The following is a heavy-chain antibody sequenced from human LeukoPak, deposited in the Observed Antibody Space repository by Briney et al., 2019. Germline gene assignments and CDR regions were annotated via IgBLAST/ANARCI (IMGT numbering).Heavy chain of an antibody. CDR2: INPNNGGT. CDR1: GYTFTGYY. Sequence: ASVKVSCKASGYTFTGYYMHWVRQAPGQGHEWMGWINPNNGGTNYAQKFQGWVTMTRDTSISTAYMELSRLRSDDTAVYYCARGRGTYCSSTSCYYYYYYGMDVWGKGTTVTVSS. J-gene: IGHJ6*01. D-gene: IGHD2-2*01. CDR3: ARGRGTYCSSTSCYYYYYYGMDV. V-gene: IGHV1-2*04.